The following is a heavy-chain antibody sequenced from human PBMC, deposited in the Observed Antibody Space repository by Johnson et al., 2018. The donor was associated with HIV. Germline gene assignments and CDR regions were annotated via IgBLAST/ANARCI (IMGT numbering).Heavy chain of an antibody. CDR2: IYSGGST. J-gene: IGHJ3*02. Sequence: VQLVESGGGLIQPGGSLRLSCAASGFTVSSNYMSWVRQAPGKGLEWVSVIYSGGSTYYADSVKGRFTISRDNSKNTLYLQMNSLRAEDTAVYYCARDAPNFFDSSGVRDDAFDIWGPGTMVTVSS. V-gene: IGHV3-66*01. CDR3: ARDAPNFFDSSGVRDDAFDI. CDR1: GFTVSSNY. D-gene: IGHD3-22*01.